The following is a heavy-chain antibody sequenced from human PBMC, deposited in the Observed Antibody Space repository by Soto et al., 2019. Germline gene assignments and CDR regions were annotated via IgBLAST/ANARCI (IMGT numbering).Heavy chain of an antibody. V-gene: IGHV5-51*01. Sequence: PGESLKISCKASGYSFMRYWIAWVRQVPGKGLEWMGSISPGDSATRYSPSFQGQVTLSVDTSISTAYLQLTSLRGSDSALYYCAILAPIYHDISVLDNWGQGTPVTVSS. J-gene: IGHJ4*02. D-gene: IGHD3-22*01. CDR2: ISPGDSAT. CDR3: AILAPIYHDISVLDN. CDR1: GYSFMRYW.